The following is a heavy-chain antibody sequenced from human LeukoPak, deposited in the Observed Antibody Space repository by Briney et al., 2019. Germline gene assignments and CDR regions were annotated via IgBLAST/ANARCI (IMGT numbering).Heavy chain of an antibody. Sequence: PSETLSLTCTVSGGSISSYYWSWIREPAGKGLEWIGRIYTSGSTNYNPSLKSRVTISVDTSKNHFSLKLSSVTAADTAVYYCARESMVRGVIAVPGFDYRGQGTLVTVSS. V-gene: IGHV4-4*07. J-gene: IGHJ4*02. CDR3: ARESMVRGVIAVPGFDY. CDR1: GGSISSYY. D-gene: IGHD3-10*01. CDR2: IYTSGST.